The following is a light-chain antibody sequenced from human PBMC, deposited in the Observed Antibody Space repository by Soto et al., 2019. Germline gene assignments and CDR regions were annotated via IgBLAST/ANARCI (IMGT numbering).Light chain of an antibody. CDR2: AAS. V-gene: IGKV1-39*01. CDR3: QQSYRLPYS. J-gene: IGKJ2*03. Sequence: DIQMTQSPSSLSASVGDRVTITCRASQRISSYFNWYQQKPGKAPKLLISAASNLQSGVPLRFSGSGSGTDFTLTISSLQPDDSATYYCQQSYRLPYSFGQGTKLEI. CDR1: QRISSY.